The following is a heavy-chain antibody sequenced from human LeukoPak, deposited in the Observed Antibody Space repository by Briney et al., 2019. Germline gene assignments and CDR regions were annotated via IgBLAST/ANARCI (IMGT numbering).Heavy chain of an antibody. CDR3: ARVPKLNDSDSSGQTDY. Sequence: AGSLSLSCAASGFTFSSYSMNWVRQAPGKGLEWVSSISSSSSNIYYADSVNGRFTISRDNAKTSLYLQMTSLGAEDTAVYYCARVPKLNDSDSSGQTDYWGQGTLVTVSS. D-gene: IGHD3-22*01. J-gene: IGHJ4*02. CDR1: GFTFSSYS. CDR2: ISSSSSNI. V-gene: IGHV3-21*01.